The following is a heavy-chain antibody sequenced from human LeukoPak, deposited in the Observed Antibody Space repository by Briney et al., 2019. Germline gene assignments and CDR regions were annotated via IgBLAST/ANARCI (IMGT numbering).Heavy chain of an antibody. D-gene: IGHD6-13*01. Sequence: PSETLSLTCTVSGGSISSSSYYWGWIRQPPGKGLEWIGSIYYSGSTYYNPSLKSRVTISVDTSKNQFSLKLSSVTAADTAVYYCAPIAAAGDLDYWGQGTQVTVPS. CDR2: IYYSGST. J-gene: IGHJ4*02. CDR3: APIAAAGDLDY. V-gene: IGHV4-39*01. CDR1: GGSISSSSYY.